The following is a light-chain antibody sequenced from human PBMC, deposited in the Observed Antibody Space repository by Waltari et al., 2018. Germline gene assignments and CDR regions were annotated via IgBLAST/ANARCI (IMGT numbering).Light chain of an antibody. CDR2: AAS. J-gene: IGKJ5*01. CDR3: QQSYSTPRIT. V-gene: IGKV1-39*01. Sequence: DIQMTQSPSSLSASVGDRVTITCRASQSISSYLNWYQQKQVKAPKLLIYAASSLQSGVPSRFSGSGSGTDFTLTISSLQPEDFATYYCQQSYSTPRITFGQGTRLEIK. CDR1: QSISSY.